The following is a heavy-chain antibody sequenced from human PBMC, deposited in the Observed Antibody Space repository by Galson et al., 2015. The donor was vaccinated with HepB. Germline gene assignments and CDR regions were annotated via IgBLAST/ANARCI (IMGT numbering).Heavy chain of an antibody. CDR1: GFTSSTYS. CDR3: ARGGLLWTAPGTRLGY. CDR2: ISSSSDTM. J-gene: IGHJ4*02. V-gene: IGHV3-48*02. Sequence: SLRLSCAASGFTSSTYSMNWVRQAPGKGLEWVSYISSSSDTMYYADSVKGRFTISRDNAKNSLFLQMNSLRDDDAAVYYCARGGLLWTAPGTRLGYWGQGTLVTVSS. D-gene: IGHD6-13*01.